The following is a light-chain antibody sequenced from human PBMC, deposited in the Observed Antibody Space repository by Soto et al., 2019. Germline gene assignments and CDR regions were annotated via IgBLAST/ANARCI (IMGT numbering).Light chain of an antibody. CDR3: QQYKRWPPIT. CDR2: GAS. CDR1: QNIIHT. J-gene: IGKJ5*01. Sequence: EIVMTQSPVTLSVSPGERATLSCRASQNIIHTLAWYQHKPGQAPRLLIYGASTRATVIPDRFSGSVSWTEFTLSISSLQSEDFAVYYCQQYKRWPPITFGQGTRLE. V-gene: IGKV3-15*01.